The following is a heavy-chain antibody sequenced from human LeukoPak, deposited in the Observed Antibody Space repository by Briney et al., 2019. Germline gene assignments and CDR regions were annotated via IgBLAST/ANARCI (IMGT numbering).Heavy chain of an antibody. Sequence: GGSLRLSCAASGFTFTTYWMAWVRQAPGKGLEWVASIKQDGNEKYYVDSVKGRFTISRDGAENTLYLQMKSLKAEDTAFYYCARPSLYYYGSETYFWFDLWGQGTLVTVSS. V-gene: IGHV3-7*01. CDR1: GFTFTTYW. J-gene: IGHJ5*02. D-gene: IGHD3-10*01. CDR2: IKQDGNEK. CDR3: ARPSLYYYGSETYFWFDL.